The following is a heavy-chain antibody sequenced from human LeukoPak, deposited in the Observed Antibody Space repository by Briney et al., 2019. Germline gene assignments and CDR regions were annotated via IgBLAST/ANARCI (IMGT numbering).Heavy chain of an antibody. V-gene: IGHV3-23*01. CDR2: LSGSGGST. Sequence: PGGSLRLSCAASGFTFSSYAMSWVRQAPGKGLEWVSALSGSGGSTYYADSVKGRFTISRDNAKNSLYLQMNSLRDEDTAVYYCARVRGSGWYFFDSWGQGTLVTVSS. D-gene: IGHD6-19*01. CDR3: ARVRGSGWYFFDS. J-gene: IGHJ4*02. CDR1: GFTFSSYA.